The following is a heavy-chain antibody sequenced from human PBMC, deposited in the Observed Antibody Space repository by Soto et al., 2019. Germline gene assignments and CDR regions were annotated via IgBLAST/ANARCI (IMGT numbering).Heavy chain of an antibody. D-gene: IGHD6-13*01. Sequence: PGGSLRLSCAASGFTFSTYSMNWVLQAPGKGLEWISSISSTSTYIYYADSLKGRFTISRDNTKNSLYLQINSLRDDDTAVYYYARETAGYTSTYAFDYWGQGALVTVSS. CDR2: ISSTSTYI. CDR1: GFTFSTYS. V-gene: IGHV3-21*01. J-gene: IGHJ4*02. CDR3: ARETAGYTSTYAFDY.